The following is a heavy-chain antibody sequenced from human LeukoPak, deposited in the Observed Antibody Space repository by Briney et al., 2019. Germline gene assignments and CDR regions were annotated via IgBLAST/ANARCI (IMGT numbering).Heavy chain of an antibody. Sequence: SETLSLTCTVSGGPISSFYWSWIRQPPGKGLEWIGYIYSSGSTNYNPSLKSRVTISVDTSKNQFSLKLSSVTAADTAVYHCATTMRYCSGGTCCEFFDYWGQGTLVTVSS. CDR2: IYSSGST. CDR1: GGPISSFY. CDR3: ATTMRYCSGGTCCEFFDY. J-gene: IGHJ4*02. V-gene: IGHV4-4*09. D-gene: IGHD2-15*01.